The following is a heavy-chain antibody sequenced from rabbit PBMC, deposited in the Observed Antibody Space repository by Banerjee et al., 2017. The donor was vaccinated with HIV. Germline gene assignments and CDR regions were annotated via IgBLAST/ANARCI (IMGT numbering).Heavy chain of an antibody. D-gene: IGHD6-1*01. CDR2: IHAISDSA. V-gene: IGHV1S40*01. Sequence: QSLEESGGDLVKPGASLTLTCTASGFDFNDYYYMCWVRQAPGKGLEWVGCIHAISDSAHYASWAKGRFTISKTSSTTVTLQMTSLTAADTASYFCAREGDGGGVGYAKLWGQGTLVTVS. CDR3: AREGDGGGVGYAKL. J-gene: IGHJ3*01. CDR1: GFDFNDYYY.